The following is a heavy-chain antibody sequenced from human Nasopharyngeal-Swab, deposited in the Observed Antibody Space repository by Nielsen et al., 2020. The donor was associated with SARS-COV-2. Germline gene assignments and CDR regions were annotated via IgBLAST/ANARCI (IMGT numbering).Heavy chain of an antibody. CDR2: MNPNSGNT. D-gene: IGHD3-10*01. Sequence: ASVKVSCKASGYTFTSYDINWVRQATGQGLVWMGWMNPNSGNTGYAQKFQGRVTMTRNTSISTAYMELSSLRSEDTAVYYCARGLSRRRLLPTYYFDYWGQGTLVTVSS. CDR1: GYTFTSYD. CDR3: ARGLSRRRLLPTYYFDY. J-gene: IGHJ4*02. V-gene: IGHV1-8*01.